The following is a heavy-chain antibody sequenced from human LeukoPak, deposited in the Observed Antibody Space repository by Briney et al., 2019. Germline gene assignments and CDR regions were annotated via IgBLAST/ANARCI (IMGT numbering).Heavy chain of an antibody. Sequence: SETLSLTCTVSGGSITSGSYYWGWIRQPAGKGLEWIGRIYTSGSTNYNPSLKSRVTMSVDTSKNQFSLKLSSVTAADTAVYYCAREDDSSSWPEGWFDPWGQGTLVTVSS. D-gene: IGHD6-13*01. CDR2: IYTSGST. CDR3: AREDDSSSWPEGWFDP. J-gene: IGHJ5*02. V-gene: IGHV4-61*02. CDR1: GGSITSGSYY.